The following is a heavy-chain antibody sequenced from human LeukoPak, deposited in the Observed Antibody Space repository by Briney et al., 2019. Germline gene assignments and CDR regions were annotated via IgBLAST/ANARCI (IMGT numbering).Heavy chain of an antibody. V-gene: IGHV4-34*01. CDR3: ARVVLMVYAIIPRSNWFDP. D-gene: IGHD2-8*01. Sequence: PSETLSLTCAVYGGSFSGYYWSWIRQPPGKGLEWIGEINHSGSTNYNPSLKSRVTISVDTSKNQFSLKLSSVTAADTAVYYCARVVLMVYAIIPRSNWFDPWGQGTLVTVSS. CDR2: INHSGST. J-gene: IGHJ5*02. CDR1: GGSFSGYY.